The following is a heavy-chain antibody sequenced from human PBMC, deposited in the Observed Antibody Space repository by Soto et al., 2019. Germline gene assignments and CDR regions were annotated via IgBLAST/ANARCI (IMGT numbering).Heavy chain of an antibody. CDR3: ARDGVAADGTFD. CDR1: GGSISSGSYY. Sequence: PSETLSLTCTVSGGSISSGSYYWCWIRQHPGKGLEWVGYIYYSGSTYYNPSLESRVAISVDTSKNQFSLKLSSVTAADTAVYYCARDGVAADGTFDRGQGTVVT. CDR2: IYYSGST. J-gene: IGHJ1*01. V-gene: IGHV4-31*03. D-gene: IGHD6-13*01.